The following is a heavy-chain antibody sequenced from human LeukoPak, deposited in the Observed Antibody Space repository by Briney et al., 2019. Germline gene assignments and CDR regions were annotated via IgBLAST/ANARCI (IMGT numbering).Heavy chain of an antibody. CDR3: ARAFYPGYYSYMAV. Sequence: SETLSLTCTVSDGSISSSNWWSWVRQPPGKGLEWIGEIYHSGSTNYNPSLKSRVTISVDKSKNQFSLKLSSVTAADTAVYYCARAFYPGYYSYMAVWGKGTTVTVSS. V-gene: IGHV4-4*02. J-gene: IGHJ6*03. CDR1: DGSISSSNW. CDR2: IYHSGST. D-gene: IGHD3-3*02.